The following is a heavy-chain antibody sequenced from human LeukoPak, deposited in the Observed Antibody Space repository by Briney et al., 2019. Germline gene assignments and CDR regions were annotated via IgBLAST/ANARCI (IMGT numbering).Heavy chain of an antibody. D-gene: IGHD3-22*01. V-gene: IGHV1-69*04. J-gene: IGHJ4*02. CDR3: ARVVSYSSGYYHLDY. CDR2: IIPILGIA. CDR1: GGTFSSYA. Sequence: GASVKVSCKAAGGTFSSYAISWVRQAPGQGLEWMGRIIPILGIANYAQKFQGRVTITADKSTSTAYMELSSLRSEDTAVYYCARVVSYSSGYYHLDYWGQGTLVTVSS.